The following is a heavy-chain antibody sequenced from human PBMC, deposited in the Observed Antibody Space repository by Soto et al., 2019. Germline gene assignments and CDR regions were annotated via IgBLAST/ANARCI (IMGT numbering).Heavy chain of an antibody. CDR2: IYYSGST. J-gene: IGHJ5*02. CDR3: ARGIVVVPAAKVTNWFDP. CDR1: GGSISSGGYY. Sequence: SETLSLTCTVSGGSISSGGYYWSWIRQHPGKGLEWIGYIYYSGSTYYNPSLKSRVTISVDTSKNQFSLKLSSVTAADTAVYYCARGIVVVPAAKVTNWFDPWGQGTLVTVS. D-gene: IGHD2-2*01. V-gene: IGHV4-31*03.